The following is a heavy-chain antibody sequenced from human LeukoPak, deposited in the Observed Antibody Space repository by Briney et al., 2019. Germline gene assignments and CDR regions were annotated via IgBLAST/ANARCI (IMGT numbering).Heavy chain of an antibody. D-gene: IGHD2-2*02. J-gene: IGHJ4*02. Sequence: PGGSLRLSCAASGFTFSSYAMSWVRQAPGKGLEWVSVFSGSGGSTYYADSVKGRFTISRDNSKNTLYLQMNSLRAEDTAVYYCAKDVGYCSSTTCYKPFDYWGQGTLVTVSS. CDR1: GFTFSSYA. CDR3: AKDVGYCSSTTCYKPFDY. CDR2: FSGSGGST. V-gene: IGHV3-23*01.